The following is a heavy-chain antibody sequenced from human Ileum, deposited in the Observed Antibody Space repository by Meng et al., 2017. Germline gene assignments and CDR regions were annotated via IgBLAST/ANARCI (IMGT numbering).Heavy chain of an antibody. J-gene: IGHJ5*02. CDR2: IYNSDST. CDR3: AMGGGCGSGTCHLSGFDP. V-gene: IGHV3-53*01. CDR1: GFSVSNSY. D-gene: IGHD2-15*01. Sequence: GESLKISCAASGFSVSNSYMSWVRQAPGKGLEWVSVIYNSDSTYYADSVKGRFTISRDISKNTLYLQMNSLRVEDTAVYYCAMGGGCGSGTCHLSGFDPWGQGALVTVS.